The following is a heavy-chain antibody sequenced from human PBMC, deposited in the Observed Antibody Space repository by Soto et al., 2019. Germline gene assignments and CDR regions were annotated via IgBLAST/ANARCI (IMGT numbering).Heavy chain of an antibody. V-gene: IGHV2-5*02. Sequence: QITLKESGPTLVKPTQTLTLTCTFSGLSLSTSGEAVGWIRQPPGKALEWLALIYWDDDKRYNPTLKTRFTITKDTSKNQVVLALTNMDPVDTATYYCAHYVSSSPAGWFDPWGQGILVTVSS. J-gene: IGHJ5*02. CDR3: AHYVSSSPAGWFDP. CDR1: GLSLSTSGEA. D-gene: IGHD3-10*02. CDR2: IYWDDDK.